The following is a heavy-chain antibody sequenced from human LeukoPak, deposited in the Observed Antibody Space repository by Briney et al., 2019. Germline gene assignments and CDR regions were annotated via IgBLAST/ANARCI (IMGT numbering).Heavy chain of an antibody. V-gene: IGHV3-7*01. CDR1: GFTFSSYW. J-gene: IGHJ4*02. CDR2: IKQDGSEK. D-gene: IGHD3-22*01. CDR3: AREGYDSSGYYPTDY. Sequence: GGSLRLSCAASGFTFSSYWMSWVRQAPGKGLEWVANIKQDGSEKYYVDSVKGRFTISRDNAKNSLYLQMNSLRAGDTAVYYCAREGYDSSGYYPTDYWGQGTLVTVSS.